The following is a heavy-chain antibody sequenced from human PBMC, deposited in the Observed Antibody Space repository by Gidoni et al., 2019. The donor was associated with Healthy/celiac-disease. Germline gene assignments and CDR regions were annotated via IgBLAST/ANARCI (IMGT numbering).Heavy chain of an antibody. CDR1: GFTFDDYA. CDR3: AKDEQQLVRRSHFDY. J-gene: IGHJ4*02. Sequence: EVQLVESGGGLVQPGRSLRLSFAASGFTFDDYAMHWVRQAPGKGLEWVSGISWNSGSIGYADSVKGRFTISRDNAKNSLYLQMNSLRAEDTALYYCAKDEQQLVRRSHFDYWGQGTLVTVSS. CDR2: ISWNSGSI. V-gene: IGHV3-9*01. D-gene: IGHD6-13*01.